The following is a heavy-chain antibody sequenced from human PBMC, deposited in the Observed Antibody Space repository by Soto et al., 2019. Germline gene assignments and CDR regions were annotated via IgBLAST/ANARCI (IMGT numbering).Heavy chain of an antibody. CDR3: TTDNWNTAMDIFDY. D-gene: IGHD5-18*01. J-gene: IGHJ4*02. CDR2: IKSKTDGGTT. Sequence: GGSLRLSCAASGFTFSNAWMSWVRQAPGKGLEWVGRIKSKTDGGTTDYAAPVKGRFTISRDDSKNTLYLQMNSLKTEDTAVYYCTTDNWNTAMDIFDYWGQGTLVTVSS. CDR1: GFTFSNAW. V-gene: IGHV3-15*01.